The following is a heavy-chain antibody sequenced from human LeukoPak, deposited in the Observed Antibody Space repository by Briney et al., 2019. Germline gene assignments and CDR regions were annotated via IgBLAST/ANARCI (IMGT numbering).Heavy chain of an antibody. CDR1: GYTFTNSY. Sequence: GASVKVSCKASGYTFTNSYMHWVREAPGQGGEWVGWINLNNGGTNHAQKFQGRVPMTSDTSIRTAYMEVNSPRFDDTAVYYCARTAGGSGRWGDNWFDPWGKGTLVTVSS. CDR3: ARTAGGSGRWGDNWFDP. D-gene: IGHD3-10*01. V-gene: IGHV1-2*02. CDR2: INLNNGGT. J-gene: IGHJ5*02.